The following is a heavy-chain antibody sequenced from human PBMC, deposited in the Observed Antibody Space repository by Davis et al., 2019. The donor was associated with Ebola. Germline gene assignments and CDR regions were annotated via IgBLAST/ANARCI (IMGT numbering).Heavy chain of an antibody. D-gene: IGHD5-12*01. CDR2: ISSSSSYI. J-gene: IGHJ4*02. V-gene: IGHV3-21*01. CDR3: ARRGYSGYDPRRDYFDY. Sequence: PGGSLRLSCAASGFTFSSYSMNWVRQAPGKGLEWVSSISSSSSYIYYADSVKGRFTISRDNAKNSLYLQMNSLRAEDTAVYYCARRGYSGYDPRRDYFDYWGQGTLVTVSS. CDR1: GFTFSSYS.